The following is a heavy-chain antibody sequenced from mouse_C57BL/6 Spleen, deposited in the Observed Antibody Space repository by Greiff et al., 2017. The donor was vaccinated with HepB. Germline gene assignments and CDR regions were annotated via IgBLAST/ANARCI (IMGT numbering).Heavy chain of an antibody. CDR2: IRNKANGYTT. CDR3: ARYGVYWYFDV. V-gene: IGHV7-3*01. Sequence: EVQGVESGGGLVQPGGSLSLSCAASGFTFTDYYMSWVRQPPGKALEWLGFIRNKANGYTTEYSASVKGRFTISRDNSQSILYLQMNALRAEDSATYYCARYGVYWYFDVWGTGTTVTVSS. CDR1: GFTFTDYY. J-gene: IGHJ1*03.